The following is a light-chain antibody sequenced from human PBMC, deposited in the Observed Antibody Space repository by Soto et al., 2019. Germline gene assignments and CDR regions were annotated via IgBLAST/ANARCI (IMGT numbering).Light chain of an antibody. V-gene: IGKV1-5*01. CDR1: QSISSW. Sequence: DIQMTQSPSTLSASVGDRVTITCRASQSISSWLAWYQQKPGKAPKLLIYHASSLESGVPSRFSGSGSGTEFPLTISSLQPDDFATYYCQHPRTFGQGTKVESK. CDR3: QHPRT. J-gene: IGKJ1*01. CDR2: HAS.